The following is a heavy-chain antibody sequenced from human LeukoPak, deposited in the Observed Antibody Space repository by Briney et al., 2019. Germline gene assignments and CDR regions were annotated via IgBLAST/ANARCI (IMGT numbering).Heavy chain of an antibody. Sequence: SQTLSLTCAETEERRGGKGCRCRWSRHPQEKSLEWIGYIYHSGSTYYNPSLKSRVTISVDRSKNQFSLKLSSVTAADTAVYYCARGEGGGFDPWGQGTLVTVPS. V-gene: IGHV4-30-2*01. CDR3: ARGEGGGFDP. CDR1: EERRGGKGCR. CDR2: IYHSGST. J-gene: IGHJ5*02.